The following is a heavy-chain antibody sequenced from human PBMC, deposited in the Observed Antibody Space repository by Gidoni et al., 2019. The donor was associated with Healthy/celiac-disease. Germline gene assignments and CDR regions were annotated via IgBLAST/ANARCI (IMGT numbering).Heavy chain of an antibody. V-gene: IGHV3-7*01. D-gene: IGHD2-2*01. CDR2: IKQDGSEK. Sequence: EVQLVESGGGLVQPGGSLRLSCAASGFTFSSYWMSWVRQAPGKGLEWVANIKQDGSEKYYVDSVKGRFTISRDNAKNSLYLQMNSLRAEDTAVYYCARRGGERYCSSTSCYFINWFDPWGQGTLVTVFS. J-gene: IGHJ5*02. CDR1: GFTFSSYW. CDR3: ARRGGERYCSSTSCYFINWFDP.